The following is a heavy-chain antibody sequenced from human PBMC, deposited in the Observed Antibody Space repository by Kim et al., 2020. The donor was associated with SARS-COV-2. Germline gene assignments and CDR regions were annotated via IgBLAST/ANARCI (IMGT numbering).Heavy chain of an antibody. J-gene: IGHJ4*02. CDR3: AKEGASGLYCSGGSCYPRSYY. CDR2: IWYDGSNK. D-gene: IGHD2-15*01. CDR1: GFTFSSYG. Sequence: GGSLRLSCAASGFTFSSYGMHWVRQAPGKGLEWVAVIWYDGSNKYYADSVKGRFTISRDNSKNTLYLQMNSLRAEDTAVYYCAKEGASGLYCSGGSCYPRSYYCGQGNLVTVSS. V-gene: IGHV3-33*06.